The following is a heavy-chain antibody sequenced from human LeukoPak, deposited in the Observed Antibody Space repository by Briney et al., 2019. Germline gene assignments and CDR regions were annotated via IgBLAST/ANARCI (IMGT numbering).Heavy chain of an antibody. V-gene: IGHV4-59*08. CDR3: ARHADTSSWYYYFDY. CDR2: IHNSGNT. D-gene: IGHD6-13*01. CDR1: GVSISSYY. Sequence: PSYTLSPTCPVSGVSISSYYWNWIRQAPGKGLEWLAKIHNSGNTNYNHALRSRVTISLDTSKSQFYLKLSSVTAADTAVYYCARHADTSSWYYYFDYWGQGSLVTVSS. J-gene: IGHJ4*02.